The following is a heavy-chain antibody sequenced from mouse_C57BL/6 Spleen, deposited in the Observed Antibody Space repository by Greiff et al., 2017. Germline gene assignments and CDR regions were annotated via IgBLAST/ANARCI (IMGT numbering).Heavy chain of an antibody. D-gene: IGHD2-4*01. CDR1: GYTFTSYG. CDR3: ARDDYGGGYDGYFDV. V-gene: IGHV1-81*01. J-gene: IGHJ1*03. CDR2: IYPRSGNT. Sequence: QVQLKESGAELARPGASVKLSCKASGYTFTSYGISWVKQRTGQGLAWIGEIYPRSGNTYYNEKFKGKATLTADKSSGTAYMELRSLTYEDSAVYFCARDDYGGGYDGYFDVWGTGTTVTVSS.